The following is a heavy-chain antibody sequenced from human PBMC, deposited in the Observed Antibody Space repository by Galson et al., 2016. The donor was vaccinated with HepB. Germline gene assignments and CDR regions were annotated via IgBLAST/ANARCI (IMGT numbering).Heavy chain of an antibody. J-gene: IGHJ4*02. CDR2: INTDGSST. Sequence: SLRLSCAASGFTLSNYWMHWVRQAPGKGLVWVSRINTDGSSTNYADSVKGRFTISRDNAKNTLYLQMNGLRTEDTAVYYCARALGRSSGWSPKGYWGQGTLVAVSS. CDR3: ARALGRSSGWSPKGY. V-gene: IGHV3-74*01. D-gene: IGHD6-19*01. CDR1: GFTLSNYW.